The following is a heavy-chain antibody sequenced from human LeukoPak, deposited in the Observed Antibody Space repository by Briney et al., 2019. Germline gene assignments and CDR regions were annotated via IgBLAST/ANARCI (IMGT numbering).Heavy chain of an antibody. CDR1: GFTFSDSW. D-gene: IGHD3-10*01. J-gene: IGHJ3*01. CDR3: TTDSGSFDV. Sequence: GGSLRLSCAASGFTFSDSWMTWVRPVPGKGLEWVGRIKSKIDGETTEYAAPVEGRFTISRDDSKTTVYLQMSGLRTEDTALYYCTTDSGSFDVWGRGTMVTVSS. V-gene: IGHV3-15*01. CDR2: IKSKIDGETT.